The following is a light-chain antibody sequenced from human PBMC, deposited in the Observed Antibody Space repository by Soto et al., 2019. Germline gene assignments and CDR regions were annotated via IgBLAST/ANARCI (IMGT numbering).Light chain of an antibody. J-gene: IGKJ4*02. CDR1: QSIAPY. V-gene: IGKV1-27*01. CDR2: ATS. CDR3: QKYNGAPLS. Sequence: DVQMTQSPSSLSSFVGDRVTITCRASQSIAPYLAWFQQKPGKAPKLLIYATSTLQSGVPSRFIGSGSGTAFTLTINSLQPEDVRAYYCQKYNGAPLSFGGGTKVEIK.